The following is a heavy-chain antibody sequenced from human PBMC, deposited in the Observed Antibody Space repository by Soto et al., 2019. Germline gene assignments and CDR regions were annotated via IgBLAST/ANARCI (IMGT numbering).Heavy chain of an antibody. CDR1: GFTVSSNY. CDR2: IYSGGST. CDR3: ARDGQWLVRRMDV. Sequence: PGGSLRLSCAASGFTVSSNYMSWVRQAPGKGLEWVSVIYSGGSTYYADSVKGRFTISRDNSKNTLYLQMNSLRAEDTAVYYCARDGQWLVRRMDVWGQGTTVTVSS. D-gene: IGHD6-19*01. V-gene: IGHV3-53*01. J-gene: IGHJ6*02.